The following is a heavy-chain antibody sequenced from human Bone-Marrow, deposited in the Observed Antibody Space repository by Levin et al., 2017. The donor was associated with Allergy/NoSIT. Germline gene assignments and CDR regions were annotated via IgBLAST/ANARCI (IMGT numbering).Heavy chain of an antibody. D-gene: IGHD6-13*01. J-gene: IGHJ6*02. V-gene: IGHV3-23*01. CDR1: RFTFNTYA. CDR2: ISGSAGRT. CDR3: ASFAAGSLYYGLDV. Sequence: SCTDSRFTFNTYAMSWVRQAPGKRLEWVSAISGSAGRTHYADSVKGRFTISRDNSKNTLYLEMSSLRAEDTAVYYCASFAAGSLYYGLDVWGQGTTVTVSS.